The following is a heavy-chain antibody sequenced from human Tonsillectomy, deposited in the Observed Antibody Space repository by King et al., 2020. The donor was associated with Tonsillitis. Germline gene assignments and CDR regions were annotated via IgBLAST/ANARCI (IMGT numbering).Heavy chain of an antibody. J-gene: IGHJ5*01. D-gene: IGHD5-24*01. CDR2: VYNTGST. V-gene: IGHV4-59*08. CDR3: ARLGRDGHNSWFDS. CDR1: GVSISRYY. Sequence: VQLQESGPGLVKPSETLSLTCAVSGVSISRYYWSWVRQPPGKVLEWIGYVYNTGSTIYNPSLKSRVTMSLDRSKNQFSLRLSSVTAADTAVYYCARLGRDGHNSWFDSWGQGILVTVSS.